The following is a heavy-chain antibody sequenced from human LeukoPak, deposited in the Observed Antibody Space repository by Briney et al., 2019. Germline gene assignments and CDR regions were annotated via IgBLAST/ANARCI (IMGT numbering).Heavy chain of an antibody. Sequence: GGSLRLSCAASGFTFSSYWMSWVRQAPGKGLEWVANIEPDGSEKYYVDSVKGRFTISRDDAKNSLYLQMNGLRAGDTAVYFCARGGRFRTFDYWGQGTLVTVSS. J-gene: IGHJ4*02. V-gene: IGHV3-7*04. CDR3: ARGGRFRTFDY. D-gene: IGHD2-15*01. CDR1: GFTFSSYW. CDR2: IEPDGSEK.